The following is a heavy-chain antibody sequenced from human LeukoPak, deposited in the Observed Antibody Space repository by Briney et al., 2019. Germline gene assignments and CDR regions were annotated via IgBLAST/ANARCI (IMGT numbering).Heavy chain of an antibody. CDR2: ISSSGSTI. Sequence: GGSLRLSCEASGFTVSNNYMSWVRQAAGKGLGWVSYISSSGSTIYYADSVKGRFTISRDNAKNSLYLQMNSLRAEDTAVYYCAELGITMIGGVWGKGTTVTISS. CDR3: AELGITMIGGV. V-gene: IGHV3-11*04. CDR1: GFTVSNNY. D-gene: IGHD3-10*02. J-gene: IGHJ6*04.